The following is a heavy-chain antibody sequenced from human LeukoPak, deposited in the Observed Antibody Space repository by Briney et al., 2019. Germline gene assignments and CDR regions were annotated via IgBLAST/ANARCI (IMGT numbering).Heavy chain of an antibody. J-gene: IGHJ6*02. CDR1: GFTFSDYY. Sequence: GGSLRLSCAASGFTFSDYYMSWIRQAPGEGLEWVSYISGSGSTIYYADSVKGRFTISRDNAKNSLYLQMNSLRAEDTAVYYCARLTDLYGMDVWGQGPTVTVSS. V-gene: IGHV3-11*01. D-gene: IGHD2-8*02. CDR3: ARLTDLYGMDV. CDR2: ISGSGSTI.